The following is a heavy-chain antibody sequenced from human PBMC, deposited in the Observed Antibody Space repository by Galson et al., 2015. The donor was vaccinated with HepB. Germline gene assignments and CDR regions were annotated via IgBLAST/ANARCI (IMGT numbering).Heavy chain of an antibody. Sequence: SLRLSCAASGFTFSSYGMHWVRQAPGKGLEWVAVISYDGSNKYYADSVKGRFTISRDNSKNTLYLQMNSLRAEDTAVYYCAKGRGGVAAFFDYWGQGTLVTVSS. D-gene: IGHD3-16*01. J-gene: IGHJ4*02. CDR2: ISYDGSNK. CDR3: AKGRGGVAAFFDY. V-gene: IGHV3-30*18. CDR1: GFTFSSYG.